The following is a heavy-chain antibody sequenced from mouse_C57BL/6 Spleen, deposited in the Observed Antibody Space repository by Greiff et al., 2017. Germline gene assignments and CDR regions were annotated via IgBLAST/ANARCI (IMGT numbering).Heavy chain of an antibody. CDR1: GFTFSDAW. Sequence: EVKLVESGGGLVQPGGSMKLSCAASGFTFSDAWMDWVRQSPEKGLEWVAEIRNKANNHATYYAESVKGRFTISRDDSKSSVYLQMNSLRAEDTGIYYCTRRDYYGSGYFDYWGQGTTLTVSS. D-gene: IGHD1-1*01. V-gene: IGHV6-6*01. J-gene: IGHJ2*01. CDR2: IRNKANNHAT. CDR3: TRRDYYGSGYFDY.